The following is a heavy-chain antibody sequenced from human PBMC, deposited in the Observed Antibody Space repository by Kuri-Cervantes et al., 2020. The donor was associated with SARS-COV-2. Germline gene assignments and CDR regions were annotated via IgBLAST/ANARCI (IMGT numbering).Heavy chain of an antibody. Sequence: SLKISCAASGFTFDDYAMHWVRQAPGKGLEWVSGISWNSGSIGYADSVKGRFTISRDNSRNTLYLQMHSLRAEDTALYYCATQGYSDFWSGYYTSRAHVDSRGQGTLVTVSS. D-gene: IGHD3-3*01. V-gene: IGHV3-9*01. CDR1: GFTFDDYA. CDR3: ATQGYSDFWSGYYTSRAHVDS. J-gene: IGHJ4*02. CDR2: ISWNSGSI.